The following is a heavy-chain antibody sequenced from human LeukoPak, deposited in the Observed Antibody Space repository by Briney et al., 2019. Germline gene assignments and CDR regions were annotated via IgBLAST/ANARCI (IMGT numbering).Heavy chain of an antibody. CDR1: GFTFSIYG. V-gene: IGHV3-30*18. D-gene: IGHD3-22*01. CDR2: ISYDGSNK. CDR3: AKDYYDSSGYTWPGDY. Sequence: GRSLRLSCAASGFTFSIYGMHWVRQAPGKGLEWVTVISYDGSNKYYADSVKGRFTISRDNSKNTLYLQMNSLRAEDTAVYYCAKDYYDSSGYTWPGDYWGQGTLVTVSS. J-gene: IGHJ4*02.